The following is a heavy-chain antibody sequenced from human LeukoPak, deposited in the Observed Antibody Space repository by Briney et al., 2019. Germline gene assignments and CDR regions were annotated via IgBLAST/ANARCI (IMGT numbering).Heavy chain of an antibody. CDR2: ISSRGNVV. J-gene: IGHJ4*02. D-gene: IGHD3-10*01. CDR3: ARGWFGELISRFDY. V-gene: IGHV3-48*03. Sequence: GGSLRLSCAASGFTFSSYEMNWVRQAPGKGLEWISYISSRGNVVFYADSVKGRFTISRDDAENSMYLQMNRLRTEDTAVYYCARGWFGELISRFDYWGQGTLATVSS. CDR1: GFTFSSYE.